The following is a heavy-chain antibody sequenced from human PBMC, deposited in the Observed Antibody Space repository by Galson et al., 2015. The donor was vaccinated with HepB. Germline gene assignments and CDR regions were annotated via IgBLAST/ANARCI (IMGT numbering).Heavy chain of an antibody. J-gene: IGHJ4*02. V-gene: IGHV3-15*07. CDR3: TTGLLTGFGSFSRDC. CDR1: GFTFSNAW. D-gene: IGHD3-10*01. Sequence: LRLSCAASGFTFSNAWMNWVRQAPGKGLEWVGRIKSKTDGGTTDYAAPVKGRFTISRDDSKNTLYLQMNSLKTEDTAVYYCTTGLLTGFGSFSRDCWGQGTLVTVSS. CDR2: IKSKTDGGTT.